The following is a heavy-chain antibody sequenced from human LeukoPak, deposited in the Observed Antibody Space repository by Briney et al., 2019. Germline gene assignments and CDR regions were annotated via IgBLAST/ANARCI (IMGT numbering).Heavy chain of an antibody. CDR1: GFTFDDYG. J-gene: IGHJ4*02. CDR3: AKDMFALGSGSFLTQFDY. Sequence: GGSLRLSCAASGFTFDDYGMSWVRQAPGKGLEWVSGISWNSGSIGYADSVKGRFTISRDNAKNSLYLQMNSLRAEDTALYYCAKDMFALGSGSFLTQFDYWGQGTLVTVSS. V-gene: IGHV3-9*01. D-gene: IGHD3-10*01. CDR2: ISWNSGSI.